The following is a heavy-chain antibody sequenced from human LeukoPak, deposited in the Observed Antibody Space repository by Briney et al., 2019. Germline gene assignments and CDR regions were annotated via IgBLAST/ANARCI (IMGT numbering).Heavy chain of an antibody. CDR2: INWHGGTT. D-gene: IGHD2-2*01. CDR3: AREVDAFDI. CDR1: GLTFHDYG. Sequence: TGGSLRLSCVAAGLTFHDYGMSWVRQAPGKGLEWESGINWHGGTTTYADSVKGRFTISRDNSKNTLYLQMNSLRAEDTAVYYCAREVDAFDIWGQGTMVTVSS. V-gene: IGHV3-20*04. J-gene: IGHJ3*02.